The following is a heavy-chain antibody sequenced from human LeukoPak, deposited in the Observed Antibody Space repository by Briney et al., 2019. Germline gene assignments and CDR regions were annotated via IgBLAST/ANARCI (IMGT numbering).Heavy chain of an antibody. J-gene: IGHJ6*02. V-gene: IGHV3-23*01. Sequence: GGSLRLSCAASGFTFSSYAMSWVRQAPGKGLEWVSAISGSGGSTYYADSVRGRFTISRDNSKNTLYLQMNSLRAEDTAVYYCAKDSPDTAMVGYGMDVWGQGTTVTVSS. CDR1: GFTFSSYA. CDR2: ISGSGGST. CDR3: AKDSPDTAMVGYGMDV. D-gene: IGHD5-18*01.